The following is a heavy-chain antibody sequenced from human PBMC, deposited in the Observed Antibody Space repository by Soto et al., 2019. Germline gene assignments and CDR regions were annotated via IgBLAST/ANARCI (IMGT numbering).Heavy chain of an antibody. J-gene: IGHJ6*02. CDR2: MSPNSGAT. CDR1: GYTFTTYD. D-gene: IGHD1-1*01. Sequence: ASVKVSCKASGYTFTTYDINWVRQATGQGLEWMGWMSPNSGATGYAQKIQGRVTMTRDTSISTAYMELSNLRSEDTAIYYCARGVDAGVDVWGQGTTVTVSS. CDR3: ARGVDAGVDV. V-gene: IGHV1-8*01.